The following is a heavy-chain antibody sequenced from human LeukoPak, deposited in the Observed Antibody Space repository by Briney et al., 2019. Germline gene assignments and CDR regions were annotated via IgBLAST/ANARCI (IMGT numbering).Heavy chain of an antibody. CDR3: ARGEATRTFGELPTYYFDY. CDR1: GGSFSGYY. Sequence: PSETLSLTCAVYGGSFSGYYWSWIRQPPGKGLEWIGEINRSGSTNSNPSLKSRVTISVDTSKNQFSLKLSSLTAADTAVYYCARGEATRTFGELPTYYFDYWGQGTLVTVSS. J-gene: IGHJ4*02. CDR2: INRSGST. V-gene: IGHV4-34*01. D-gene: IGHD3-10*01.